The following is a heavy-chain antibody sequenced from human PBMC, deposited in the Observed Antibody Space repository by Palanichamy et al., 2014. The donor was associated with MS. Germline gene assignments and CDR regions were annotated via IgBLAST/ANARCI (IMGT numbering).Heavy chain of an antibody. CDR3: ARDINYSGAGTFDY. CDR2: ISYDGSNK. Sequence: QVQLVEVWGRAWSSLGRSLRLSCAASGFTFRSYAMHWVRQAPGKGLEWVGVISYDGSNKYYADSVKGRFTISRDNSKNTLYLQMNSLRPEDTAVYYCARDINYSGAGTFDYWGQGTLVTVSS. CDR1: GFTFRSYA. D-gene: IGHD6-13*01. J-gene: IGHJ4*02. V-gene: IGHV3-30*04.